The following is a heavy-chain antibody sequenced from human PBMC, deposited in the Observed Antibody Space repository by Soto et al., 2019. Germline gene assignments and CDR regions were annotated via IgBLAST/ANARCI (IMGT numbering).Heavy chain of an antibody. CDR3: ARGLFGLEQDAFDI. Sequence: QVQLVQSGAEVKKPGYSVKVSCKASGGTFSSYAISWVRQAPGQGLEWMGGIIPIFGTANYAQKFQGRVTIPADESTSTAYMELSSLRSEDTAVYYCARGLFGLEQDAFDIWGQGTMVTVSS. J-gene: IGHJ3*02. CDR1: GGTFSSYA. V-gene: IGHV1-69*01. CDR2: IIPIFGTA. D-gene: IGHD3-3*01.